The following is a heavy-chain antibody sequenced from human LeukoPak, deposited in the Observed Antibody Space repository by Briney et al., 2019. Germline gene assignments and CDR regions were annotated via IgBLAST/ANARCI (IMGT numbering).Heavy chain of an antibody. Sequence: SETLSLTCTVSGGSISGYYWSWIRQPAGKGLEWIGRIYTSGNTNYNPSLKSRVTMSVDTSKKQFSLKLRSVTAADTAVCYCAKVATFGVVEYYFDYWGQGTLVTVSS. CDR3: AKVATFGVVEYYFDY. V-gene: IGHV4-4*07. D-gene: IGHD3-3*01. CDR1: GGSISGYY. CDR2: IYTSGNT. J-gene: IGHJ4*02.